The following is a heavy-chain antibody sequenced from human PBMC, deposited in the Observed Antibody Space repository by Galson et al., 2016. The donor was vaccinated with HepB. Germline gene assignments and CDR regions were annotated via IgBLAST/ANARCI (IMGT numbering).Heavy chain of an antibody. V-gene: IGHV4-61*02. D-gene: IGHD2-15*01. CDR2: IYTSGST. CDR3: ARQTYCSGVSCYSYAFDI. J-gene: IGHJ3*02. Sequence: TLSLTCSVSGGSINTGGYHWSWIRQHPGKGLEWIGRIYTSGSTNYNPSLKSRVTISVDTSKNQFSLKLSSVTAADTAVYYCARQTYCSGVSCYSYAFDIWGQGTMVTVSS. CDR1: GGSINTGGYH.